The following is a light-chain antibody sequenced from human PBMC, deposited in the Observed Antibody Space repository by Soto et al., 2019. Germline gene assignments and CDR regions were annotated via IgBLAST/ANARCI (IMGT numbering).Light chain of an antibody. CDR2: EGS. J-gene: IGLJ1*01. CDR1: SSDVGSYNL. V-gene: IGLV2-14*02. CDR3: SSYVGTSSLV. Sequence: QSVLTQPASVSGSPGQSITISCTGTSSDVGSYNLVSWYQQHPGKAPKLMIYEGSKRPSGVPDRFSGSKSGNTAFLIVSGLQADDEGVYYCSSYVGTSSLVFGTGTKLTVL.